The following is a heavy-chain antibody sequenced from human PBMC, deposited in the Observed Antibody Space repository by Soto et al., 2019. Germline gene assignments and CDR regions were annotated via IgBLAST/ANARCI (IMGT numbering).Heavy chain of an antibody. J-gene: IGHJ6*02. D-gene: IGHD3-3*01. CDR1: GFSLSTSGVG. Sequence: SGPTLVNPIQTLTLTCTFSGFSLSTSGVGVGWIRQPPGKALEWLALIYWNDDKRYSPSLKSRLTITKDTSKNQVVLTMTNMDPVDTSTYYCAHSYYDFWSGYYPPHYYYYGMDVWGQGTTVTVSS. CDR3: AHSYYDFWSGYYPPHYYYYGMDV. CDR2: IYWNDDK. V-gene: IGHV2-5*01.